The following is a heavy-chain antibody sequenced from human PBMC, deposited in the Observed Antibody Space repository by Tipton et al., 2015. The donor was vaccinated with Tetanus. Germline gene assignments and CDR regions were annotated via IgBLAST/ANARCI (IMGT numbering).Heavy chain of an antibody. D-gene: IGHD2-15*01. CDR2: INTDGSIR. J-gene: IGHJ4*02. CDR3: TRDLGGYAGY. Sequence: SLRLSCVASGFTFSNYWMHWVRQAPGKGLVWVSRINTDGSIRNYADSVKGRFTIPRDNAENTLSLQMNSLRAEDTAVYYCTRDLGGYAGYWGQGTLVTVSS. V-gene: IGHV3-74*01. CDR1: GFTFSNYW.